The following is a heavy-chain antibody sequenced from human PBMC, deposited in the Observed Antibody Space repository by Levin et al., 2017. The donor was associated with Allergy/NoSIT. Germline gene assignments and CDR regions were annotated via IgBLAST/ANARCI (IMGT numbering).Heavy chain of an antibody. V-gene: IGHV2-70*11. J-gene: IGHJ4*02. Sequence: QTLSLTCTFSGFSLSSRGVCVSWIRQPPGKALEWLARIDWDDDRYYSTSLKTRLTISKDTSKNQVVLTMTDMDPVDTATYYCARIMWYSSGCYRVDYWGQGALVTVSS. CDR2: IDWDDDR. CDR1: GFSLSSRGVC. D-gene: IGHD6-19*01. CDR3: ARIMWYSSGCYRVDY.